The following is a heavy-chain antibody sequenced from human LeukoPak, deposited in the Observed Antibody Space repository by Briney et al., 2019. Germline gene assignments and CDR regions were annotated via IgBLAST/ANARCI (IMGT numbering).Heavy chain of an antibody. D-gene: IGHD1-26*01. CDR2: IKPEGXXX. V-gene: IGHV3-7*04. Sequence: GGSLRLSCAASGFTFSXXXXXXXXXXXXXGLEWVANIKPEGXXXXXXXXVXXXXXXXXDNAINSVFLQMNSLTAEDTAVYYCARDGIDYWGQGTLVTVSS. CDR1: GFTFSXXX. J-gene: IGHJ4*02. CDR3: ARDGIDY.